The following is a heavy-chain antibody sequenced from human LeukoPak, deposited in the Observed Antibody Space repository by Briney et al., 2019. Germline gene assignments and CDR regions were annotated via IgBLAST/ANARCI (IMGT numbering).Heavy chain of an antibody. D-gene: IGHD6-19*01. Sequence: PGGSLRLSCAAPGFTFSNAWMSWVRQAPGKGLEWVGRIKSKTDGGTTDYAAPVKGRFTISRDDSKNTLYLQMNSLNTEDTAVYYCCHYSTGFFGYWGQGTLVTVSA. CDR3: CHYSTGFFGY. J-gene: IGHJ4*02. CDR2: IKSKTDGGTT. V-gene: IGHV3-15*01. CDR1: GFTFSNAW.